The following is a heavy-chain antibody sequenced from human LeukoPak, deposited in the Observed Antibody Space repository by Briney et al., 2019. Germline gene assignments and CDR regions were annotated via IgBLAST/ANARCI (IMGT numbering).Heavy chain of an antibody. D-gene: IGHD1-26*01. CDR2: INHSGST. J-gene: IGHJ6*02. CDR3: ARGVELLQFYYYYAMDV. V-gene: IGHV4-34*01. CDR1: GGSFSGYY. Sequence: KPSETLSLTCAVYGGSFSGYYWSWIRQPPGKGLEWIGEINHSGSTNYNPSLKSRVTISVDTSKNQFSLKLSSVTAADTAVYYCARGVELLQFYYYYAMDVWGQGTTVTVSS.